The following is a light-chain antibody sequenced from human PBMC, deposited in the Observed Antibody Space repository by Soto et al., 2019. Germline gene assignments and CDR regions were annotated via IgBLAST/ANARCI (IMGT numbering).Light chain of an antibody. CDR2: GVT. Sequence: QSALAQPPSASGSPGQSVTISCTGSGSDIGAYNFVSWYQQHPGKAPKLMIFGVTERPSGVPDRFSGSKSGNTASLTVSGLQAEDEADYYCSSYAATFLFGGGTKLTVL. CDR1: GSDIGAYNF. J-gene: IGLJ2*01. CDR3: SSYAATFL. V-gene: IGLV2-8*01.